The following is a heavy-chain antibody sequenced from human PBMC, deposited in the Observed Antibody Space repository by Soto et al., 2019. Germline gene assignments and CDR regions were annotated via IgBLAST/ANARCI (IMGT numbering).Heavy chain of an antibody. CDR3: ARIAGYYDMGHDY. CDR2: IFSNDEK. D-gene: IGHD3-9*01. J-gene: IGHJ4*02. Sequence: QVTLKESGPVLVKPTETLTLTCTVSGFSLSNARMGVSWIRQPPGKALEWLAHIFSNDEKSYSTSLKSRLTXSXDXXKSQVVLTMTNMDPVDTATYYCARIAGYYDMGHDYWGQGTLVTVSS. CDR1: GFSLSNARMG. V-gene: IGHV2-26*01.